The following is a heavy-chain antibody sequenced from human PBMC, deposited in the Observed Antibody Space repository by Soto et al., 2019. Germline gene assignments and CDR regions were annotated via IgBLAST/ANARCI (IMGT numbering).Heavy chain of an antibody. D-gene: IGHD3-10*01. CDR2: INPNSGNT. J-gene: IGHJ4*02. CDR3: ARGLARGSHYDFDS. CDR1: GYTFTSND. Sequence: QVQLVQSGAEVKKPGASVKVSCKASGYTFTSNDINWVRQATGQGLEWMGWINPNSGNTGYAQKFQGRVTMTRNPSINTAYMELSSLRSEDTAVYYCARGLARGSHYDFDSWGPGTLVTVSS. V-gene: IGHV1-8*01.